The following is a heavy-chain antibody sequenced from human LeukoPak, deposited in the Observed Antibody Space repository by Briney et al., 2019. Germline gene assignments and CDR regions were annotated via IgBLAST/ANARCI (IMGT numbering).Heavy chain of an antibody. CDR3: AKTYGDSEGPDAFDI. D-gene: IGHD4-17*01. Sequence: GGSLRLSCAASGFTFSSYTMSWVRQAPGKGLEWVSAISGSGGSTYYADSVKGRFTISRDNSKNTLYLQMNSLRAEDTAVYYCAKTYGDSEGPDAFDIWGQGTMVTVSS. CDR1: GFTFSSYT. CDR2: ISGSGGST. J-gene: IGHJ3*02. V-gene: IGHV3-23*01.